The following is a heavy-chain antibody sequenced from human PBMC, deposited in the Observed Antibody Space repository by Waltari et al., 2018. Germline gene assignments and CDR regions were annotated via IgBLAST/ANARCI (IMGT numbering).Heavy chain of an antibody. CDR1: GFTFSSYG. V-gene: IGHV3-33*01. CDR2: RGYDGSNK. CDR3: ARDRKRVGATLDY. J-gene: IGHJ4*02. Sequence: QVQLVESGGGVVQPGRSLRLSCAASGFTFSSYGMHWVRQAPGKGLEWVAVRGYDGSNKYYADAVKGRFTIARDNSKNTLYLQMNSLRAEDTAVYYCARDRKRVGATLDYWGQGTLVTVSS. D-gene: IGHD1-26*01.